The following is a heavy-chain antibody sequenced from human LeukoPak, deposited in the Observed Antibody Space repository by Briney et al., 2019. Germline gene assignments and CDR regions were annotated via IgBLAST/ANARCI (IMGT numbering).Heavy chain of an antibody. D-gene: IGHD4-17*01. Sequence: GGSLRLSCAASGFTLGNYWMTWVRQLPGKGLEWVASIKPDGSDKYYVDSVKGRFTISRDNAKNSLFLQMNSLRAEDTAVYYCVEGPTGTSHWGQGTLVTVSS. J-gene: IGHJ4*02. CDR1: GFTLGNYW. V-gene: IGHV3-7*01. CDR3: VEGPTGTSH. CDR2: IKPDGSDK.